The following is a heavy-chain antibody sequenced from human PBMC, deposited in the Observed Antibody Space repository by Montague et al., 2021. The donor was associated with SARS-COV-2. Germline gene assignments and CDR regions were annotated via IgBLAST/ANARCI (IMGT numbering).Heavy chain of an antibody. D-gene: IGHD5-12*01. Sequence: SETLSLTCSVSGGSFSSSSYYWGWIRQPPGKGPEWIGSIYYSGSTNYNPSLKSRVTMSVDTSKKQFSLKLTSVTAADTAVYYCARDVGKGFSGYETEGGFDYWGQGTPVTVSS. CDR1: GGSFSSSSYY. J-gene: IGHJ4*02. V-gene: IGHV4-39*07. CDR3: ARDVGKGFSGYETEGGFDY. CDR2: IYYSGST.